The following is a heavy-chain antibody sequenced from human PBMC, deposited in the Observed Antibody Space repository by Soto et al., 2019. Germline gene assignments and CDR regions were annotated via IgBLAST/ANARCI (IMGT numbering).Heavy chain of an antibody. J-gene: IGHJ5*02. CDR2: ISGSGGST. CDR1: GFTFSSYA. D-gene: IGHD3-3*01. V-gene: IGHV3-23*01. CDR3: AKGAALWSGSVNWFDP. Sequence: GGSLRLSCAASGFTFSSYAMSWVRQAPGKGLEWVSAISGSGGSTYYADSVKGRFTISRDNSKNTPYLQMNSLRAEDTAVYYCAKGAALWSGSVNWFDPWGQGTLVTVSS.